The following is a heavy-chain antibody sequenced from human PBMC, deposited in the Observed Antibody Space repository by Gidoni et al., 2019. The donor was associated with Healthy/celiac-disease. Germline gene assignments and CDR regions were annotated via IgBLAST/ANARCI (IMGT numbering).Heavy chain of an antibody. Sequence: QVQPVESGGGGVQPGRSLRPSWAASGFTFSSYGMHWVRQAPGKGLEWVAVISYDGSNKYYADSVKGRFTISRDNSKNTLYLQMNSLRAEDTAVYYCAKAYSISFVDPWGQGTLVTVSS. D-gene: IGHD4-4*01. V-gene: IGHV3-30*18. CDR1: GFTFSSYG. J-gene: IGHJ5*02. CDR3: AKAYSISFVDP. CDR2: ISYDGSNK.